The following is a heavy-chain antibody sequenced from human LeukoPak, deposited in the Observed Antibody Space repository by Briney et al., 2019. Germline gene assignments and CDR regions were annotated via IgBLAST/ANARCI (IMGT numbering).Heavy chain of an antibody. CDR1: GFTFSSYA. V-gene: IGHV3-23*01. D-gene: IGHD2-8*01. CDR2: ISGSGGST. Sequence: QAGGSLRLSCAASGFTFSSYAMSWVRQAPGKGLEWVSAISGSGGSTYYADSVKGRFTISRDNSKNTLYLQMNSLRAEDTAVYYCAKARPMVWNDLYYFDYWGQGTLVTVSS. J-gene: IGHJ4*02. CDR3: AKARPMVWNDLYYFDY.